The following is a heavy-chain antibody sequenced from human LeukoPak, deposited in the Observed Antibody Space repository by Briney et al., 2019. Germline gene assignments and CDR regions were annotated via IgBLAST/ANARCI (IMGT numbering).Heavy chain of an antibody. Sequence: PGGSLRLSCAASGFTFNTYTMNWVRQAPGKGLEWVSYISGSSGIIDYADSVKGRFTISRDSAKNSLYLQMNSLRAEDTAVYYCARFRTWGDKAFDYWGQGTLVTVSS. CDR3: ARFRTWGDKAFDY. CDR2: ISGSSGII. V-gene: IGHV3-48*01. CDR1: GFTFNTYT. D-gene: IGHD2-21*02. J-gene: IGHJ4*02.